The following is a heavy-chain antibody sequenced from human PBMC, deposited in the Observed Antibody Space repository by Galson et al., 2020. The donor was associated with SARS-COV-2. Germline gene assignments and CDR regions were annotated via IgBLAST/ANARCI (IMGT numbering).Heavy chain of an antibody. CDR2: IYPGDSDI. D-gene: IGHD2-15*01. Sequence: KIGESLKISCKGSGYSFTSNWIGWVRQMPGKGLEWMGIIYPGDSDIRHSPSFQGQVTISADKSITTAYLQWNNLKASDTAMYYCARLGGVGGFDFWGQGTLVTVSS. V-gene: IGHV5-51*01. CDR1: GYSFTSNW. J-gene: IGHJ4*02. CDR3: ARLGGVGGFDF.